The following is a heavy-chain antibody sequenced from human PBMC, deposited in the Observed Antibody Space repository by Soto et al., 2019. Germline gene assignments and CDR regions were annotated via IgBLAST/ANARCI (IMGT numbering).Heavy chain of an antibody. J-gene: IGHJ6*03. CDR1: GYTYTSYD. V-gene: IGHV1-8*01. Sequence: ASVKVSCKASGYTYTSYDINWVRRATGQGLEWMGWMNPNSGNTGYAQKFQGRVTMTRNTSISTAYMELSSLRSEDTAVYYCARVGYGGAINYYYYYMDVWGKGTTVTVSS. CDR3: ARVGYGGAINYYYYYMDV. D-gene: IGHD4-17*01. CDR2: MNPNSGNT.